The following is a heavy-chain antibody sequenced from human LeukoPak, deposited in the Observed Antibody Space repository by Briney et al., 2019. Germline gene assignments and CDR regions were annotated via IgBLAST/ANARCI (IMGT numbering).Heavy chain of an antibody. CDR1: GGSISSSSYY. Sequence: SETLSLTCTVSGGSISSSSYYWGWIRQPPGKGLEWIGSIYYSGSTYYNPSLKSRVTISVDTSKNQFSLKLSSVTAADTAVYYCARAQVYANRIRRYYFDYWGQGTLVTVSS. J-gene: IGHJ4*02. CDR3: ARAQVYANRIRRYYFDY. V-gene: IGHV4-39*07. CDR2: IYYSGST. D-gene: IGHD2-8*01.